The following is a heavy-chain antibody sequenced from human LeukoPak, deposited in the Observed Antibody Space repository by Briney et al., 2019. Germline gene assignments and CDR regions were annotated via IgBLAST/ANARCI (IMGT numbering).Heavy chain of an antibody. CDR3: ARTPYDFWSASYSYYFDY. D-gene: IGHD3-3*01. Sequence: GGSLRLSCAASGFSFSSYSMNWVRQAPGKGLEWVSYISSSTTTIYYADSVKGRFTISRDNAKDSLYLQMNSLRAEDTAVFYCARTPYDFWSASYSYYFDYWGQGTLVTVSS. CDR1: GFSFSSYS. J-gene: IGHJ4*02. V-gene: IGHV3-48*01. CDR2: ISSSTTTI.